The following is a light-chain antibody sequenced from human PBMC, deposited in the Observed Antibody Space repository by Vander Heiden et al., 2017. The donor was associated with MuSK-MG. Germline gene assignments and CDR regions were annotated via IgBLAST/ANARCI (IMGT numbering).Light chain of an antibody. J-gene: IGKJ4*01. V-gene: IGKV3-11*01. CDR3: QQRSNWPPIT. CDR1: QSVSSY. CDR2: DAS. Sequence: EIVLPQSPATLSLSPGERATLSCRVSQSVSSYLAWYQQKPGQAPRLLIYDASNRDTGIPARFSGSGYGKDFTLTISSREPEDFAVYYCQQRSNWPPITFGRGTKVEIK.